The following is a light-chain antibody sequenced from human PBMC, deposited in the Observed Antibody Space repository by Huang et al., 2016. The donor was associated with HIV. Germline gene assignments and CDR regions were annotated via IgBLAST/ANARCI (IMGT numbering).Light chain of an antibody. CDR2: DAS. V-gene: IGKV3-15*01. CDR1: HSVDSD. J-gene: IGKJ4*01. Sequence: EIEMTQSPATLSVSPGERATLSCRASHSVDSDLAWYQQKPGQAPRRLIYDASTRATGISAKFNGTVSGTEFSLSITNLQSEDFAVYYCQQYNDWPPLTFGGGTKVEI. CDR3: QQYNDWPPLT.